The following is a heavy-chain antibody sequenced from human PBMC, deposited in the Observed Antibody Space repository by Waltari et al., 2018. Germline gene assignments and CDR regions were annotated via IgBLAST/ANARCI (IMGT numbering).Heavy chain of an antibody. V-gene: IGHV5-51*01. D-gene: IGHD3-10*01. CDR1: GERGKREG. J-gene: IGHJ3*02. Sequence: EAERGKEGAEGKKQGEERKRQGKGEGERGKREGKGGGREMPGKGLEWMGIIYPGDSDTRYSPSFQGQVTISADTSISTAYLQWSSLKASDTAMYYCAKPRSCLSGDAFDIWGQGPMVTVSS. CDR3: AKPRSCLSGDAFDI. CDR2: IYPGDSDT.